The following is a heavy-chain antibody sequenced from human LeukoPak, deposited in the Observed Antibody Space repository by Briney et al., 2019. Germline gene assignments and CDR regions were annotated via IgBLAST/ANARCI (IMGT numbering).Heavy chain of an antibody. CDR3: AKVATMLGLDY. CDR2: ISSSSSYI. V-gene: IGHV3-21*01. Sequence: GGSLRLSCAASGFSFSSDSMNWVRQAQGKGLEWVSSISSSSSYIYYADSVKGRFTISRDNAKTSLYLQMKRLRAEDTAVYYCAKVATMLGLDYWGQGTLVTVSS. J-gene: IGHJ4*02. D-gene: IGHD5-12*01. CDR1: GFSFSSDS.